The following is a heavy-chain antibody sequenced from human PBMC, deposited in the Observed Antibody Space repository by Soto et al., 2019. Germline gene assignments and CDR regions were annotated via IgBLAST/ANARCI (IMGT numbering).Heavy chain of an antibody. Sequence: QVQLQESGPGLVKPSQTLSLTCTVSGGSISSGDYYWSWIRQPPGKGLEWFGYIYYSGSTYYNPSLKSRVTISVSTSNNQFSLKLSSVTPPDTAVYYCARVAAAAQVDYWGQGTLVTVSS. D-gene: IGHD6-13*01. J-gene: IGHJ4*02. CDR3: ARVAAAAQVDY. CDR1: GGSISSGDYY. CDR2: IYYSGST. V-gene: IGHV4-30-4*01.